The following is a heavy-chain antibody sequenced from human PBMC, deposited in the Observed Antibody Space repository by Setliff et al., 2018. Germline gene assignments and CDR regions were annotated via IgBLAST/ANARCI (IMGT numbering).Heavy chain of an antibody. CDR2: VYRGGSTT. CDR3: ARATSGWYSAYYYYMNV. CDR1: GFTFNNYA. V-gene: IGHV3-23*03. Sequence: GGSLRLSCVASGFTFNNYAMSWVRQAPGKRLEWVSVVYRGGSTTFYADSVKGRFTISRDDSKNTLYLQMNSLTVDDTAVYYCARATSGWYSAYYYYMNVWGKGTTVTVSS. J-gene: IGHJ6*03. D-gene: IGHD6-19*01.